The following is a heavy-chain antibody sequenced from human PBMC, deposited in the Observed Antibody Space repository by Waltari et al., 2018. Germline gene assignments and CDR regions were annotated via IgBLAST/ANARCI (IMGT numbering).Heavy chain of an antibody. CDR1: GFTFSDYW. CDR3: ARDRGYCGGDCYKNLDS. V-gene: IGHV3-7*01. Sequence: EVQLVESGGGLVQPGGSMRLSCAAFGFTFSDYWMTWVRQGPGKGLEWVVNIKKDGGVKYSVYSVNGLFTVSRDNAKNSLYLQMSILRAEDTAVYYCARDRGYCGGDCYKNLDSWGQGTLVAVSS. D-gene: IGHD2-21*01. J-gene: IGHJ4*02. CDR2: IKKDGGVK.